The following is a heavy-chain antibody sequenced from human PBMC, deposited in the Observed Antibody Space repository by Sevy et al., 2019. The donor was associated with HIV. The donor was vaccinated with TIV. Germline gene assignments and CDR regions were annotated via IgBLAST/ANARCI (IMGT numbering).Heavy chain of an antibody. D-gene: IGHD1-26*01. J-gene: IGHJ4*02. CDR2: IGTAGDT. V-gene: IGHV3-13*01. CDR3: ARETSGSSNNYFDY. CDR1: GFTFSSYD. Sequence: GGSLRLSCAASGFTFSSYDMHWVRQATGKCLEWVSAIGTAGDTYYPGSVKGRFTISRENAKNSLYLQMNSLRAGDTAVYYCARETSGSSNNYFDYWGQGTLVTVSS.